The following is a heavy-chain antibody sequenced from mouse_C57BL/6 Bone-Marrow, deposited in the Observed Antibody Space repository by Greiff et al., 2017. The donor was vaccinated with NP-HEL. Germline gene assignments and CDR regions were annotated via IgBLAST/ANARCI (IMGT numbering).Heavy chain of an antibody. D-gene: IGHD1-1*02. CDR3: ARAGRVGYFDV. CDR2: IYPRSGNT. CDR1: GYTFTSYG. V-gene: IGHV1-81*01. Sequence: QVQLQQSGAELARPGASVKLSCKASGYTFTSYGISWVKQRTGQGLEWIGEIYPRSGNTYYNEKFKGKATLTADKSSSTAYMELRSLTSEDSAVYFWARAGRVGYFDVWGTGTTVTVSS. J-gene: IGHJ1*03.